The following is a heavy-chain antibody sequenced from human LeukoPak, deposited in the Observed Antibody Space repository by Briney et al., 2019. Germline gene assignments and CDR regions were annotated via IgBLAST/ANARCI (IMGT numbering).Heavy chain of an antibody. D-gene: IGHD1-14*01. CDR2: IYSDDTT. V-gene: IGHV3-66*01. CDR1: GFILSSNH. CDR3: ARETPGSRVFDY. J-gene: IGHJ4*02. Sequence: GGSLRLSCAASGFILSSNHMSWVRQVPGKGLEGVSIIYSDDTTYYADSVKGRFTVSRDKSKNTLYLQMNSLRAEDTAAYYCARETPGSRVFDYWGQGTLVTVSS.